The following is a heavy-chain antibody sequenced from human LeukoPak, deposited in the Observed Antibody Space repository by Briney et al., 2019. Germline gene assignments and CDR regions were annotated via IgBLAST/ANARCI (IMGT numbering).Heavy chain of an antibody. D-gene: IGHD3-16*01. CDR3: ARHAFGAFDI. Sequence: GGSLRLSCVDSGFTFSSYWMSWVRQAPGKGLEWVANAKPDGSEKYYVDSVKGRFTISRDNAKKSLYLQMNSLRAEDTAVYYCARHAFGAFDIWGQGTMVTVSS. CDR2: AKPDGSEK. CDR1: GFTFSSYW. V-gene: IGHV3-7*05. J-gene: IGHJ3*02.